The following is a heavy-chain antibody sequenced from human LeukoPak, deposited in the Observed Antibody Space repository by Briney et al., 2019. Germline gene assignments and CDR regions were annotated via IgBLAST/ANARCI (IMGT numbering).Heavy chain of an antibody. CDR2: IISDGSST. J-gene: IGHJ5*02. CDR1: GFTFSSYW. D-gene: IGHD3-10*01. V-gene: IGHV3-74*01. CDR3: ARAPVPGGWFDP. Sequence: PGGSLRLSCAASGFTFSSYWMHWVRQAPGKGLVWVSRIISDGSSTSYADSVKGRFTISRDNAKNTLYLQMNSLRAEDTAVYYCARAPVPGGWFDPWGQGTLVTVSS.